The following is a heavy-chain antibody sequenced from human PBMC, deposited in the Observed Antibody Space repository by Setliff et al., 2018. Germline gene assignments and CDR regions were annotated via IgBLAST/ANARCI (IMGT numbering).Heavy chain of an antibody. V-gene: IGHV4-61*02. CDR3: ARDYQGGWFAP. CDR2: LHTSGST. Sequence: LSLTCTVSGGSISSGSYYWSWIRQSTERGLGWLGRLHTSGSTTYNPALRGRVTISLDTAENQFSLKLTSVTAADTAVYYCARDYQGGWFAPWGQGIMVTVS. D-gene: IGHD3-16*01. CDR1: GGSISSGSYY. J-gene: IGHJ5*02.